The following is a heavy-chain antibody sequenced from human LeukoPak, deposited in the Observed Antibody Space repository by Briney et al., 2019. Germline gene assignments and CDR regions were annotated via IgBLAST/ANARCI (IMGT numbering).Heavy chain of an antibody. CDR1: GFTFSSYS. CDR3: ARFSSEAVGDYYYGMDV. D-gene: IGHD6-19*01. V-gene: IGHV3-21*01. J-gene: IGHJ6*02. CDR2: ISSSSSYI. Sequence: PGGSLRLSCAASGFTFSSYSMNWVRQAPGKGLEWVSSISSSSSYIYYADSVKGRFTISRDNAKNSLYLQMNSLRAEDTAVYYCARFSSEAVGDYYYGMDVWGQGTTVTVSS.